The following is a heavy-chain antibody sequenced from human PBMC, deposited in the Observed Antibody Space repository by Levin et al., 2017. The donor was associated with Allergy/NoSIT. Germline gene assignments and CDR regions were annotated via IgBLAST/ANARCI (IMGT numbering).Heavy chain of an antibody. D-gene: IGHD6-13*01. V-gene: IGHV4-59*01. CDR3: AMSSWDGGGWYFDL. CDR2: IYYSGST. J-gene: IGHJ2*01. CDR1: GGSISSSY. Sequence: SETLSLTCTVSGGSISSSYWNWIRQPPGKGLEWIGNIYYSGSTNYNPSLKSRVTISVDTSKNQFSLKLSSVTAADTAVYYCAMSSWDGGGWYFDLWGRGTLITVSS.